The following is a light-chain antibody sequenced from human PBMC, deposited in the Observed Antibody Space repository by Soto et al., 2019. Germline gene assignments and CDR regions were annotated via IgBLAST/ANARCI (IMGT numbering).Light chain of an antibody. Sequence: DIQMTQSPTSLSASVGDRVTITCQASQGIRNFVAWYQQKPGKAPKLLIYVASTLQSGVPSRFSGSGSRTDFTLIINSLQAEDVATYSCQKYSSVPVFGPGTKVEIK. CDR2: VAS. CDR3: QKYSSVPV. V-gene: IGKV1-27*01. J-gene: IGKJ3*01. CDR1: QGIRNF.